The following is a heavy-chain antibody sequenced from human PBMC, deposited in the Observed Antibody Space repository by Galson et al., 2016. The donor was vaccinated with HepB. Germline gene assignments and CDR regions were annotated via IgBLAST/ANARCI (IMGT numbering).Heavy chain of an antibody. D-gene: IGHD4-23*01. V-gene: IGHV3-48*02. CDR1: GFTFSSYF. CDR3: ARHWGRWSNDY. CDR2: ISGSGAAT. J-gene: IGHJ4*02. Sequence: SLRLSCAASGFTFSSYFMTWVRQAPGKGLEWISYISGSGAATYYAGSVKGRFTISRDNVKNSLDLQMNSLRDEDTAVYYCARHWGRWSNDYWGQGTLVTVSS.